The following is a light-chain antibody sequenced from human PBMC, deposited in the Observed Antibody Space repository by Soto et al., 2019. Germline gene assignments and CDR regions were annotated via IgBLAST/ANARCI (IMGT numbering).Light chain of an antibody. Sequence: QSALTQPPSASGSPGQSVTISCTGTSSDVGGYKYVSWYQQHPGKAPKLMIFEVSKRPSGVPDRFSGSKSGNTASLTVSGLQAEDEADYYCCSYAGSNNLVFGGGTKLT. CDR2: EVS. J-gene: IGLJ2*01. CDR1: SSDVGGYKY. V-gene: IGLV2-8*01. CDR3: CSYAGSNNLV.